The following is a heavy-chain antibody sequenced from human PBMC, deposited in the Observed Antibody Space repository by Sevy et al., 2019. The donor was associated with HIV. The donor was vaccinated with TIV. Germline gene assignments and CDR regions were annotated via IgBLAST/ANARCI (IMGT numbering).Heavy chain of an antibody. CDR3: ARHCGSTSCSHAFDI. Sequence: SETLSLTCAVYGGSFSGYYWSWIRQPPGKGLEWIWEINHSGSTNYNPSLKSRVTISVDTSKNQFSLKLSSVTAADTAVYYCARHCGSTSCSHAFDIWGQGTMVTVSS. CDR2: INHSGST. V-gene: IGHV4-34*01. CDR1: GGSFSGYY. D-gene: IGHD2-2*01. J-gene: IGHJ3*02.